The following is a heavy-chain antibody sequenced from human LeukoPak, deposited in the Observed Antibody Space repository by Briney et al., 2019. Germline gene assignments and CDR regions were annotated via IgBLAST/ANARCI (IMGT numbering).Heavy chain of an antibody. CDR1: GFTFSRYG. CDR3: ASPMTTEDAFDI. Sequence: GRSLRLSCVASGFTFSRYGMHWVRQAPGKGLEWVAIIWYDGSNKYYADSVKGRFTNSRDNAKNSLYLQMNSLRAEDTAVYYCASPMTTEDAFDIWGQGTMVTVSS. J-gene: IGHJ3*02. V-gene: IGHV3-33*03. CDR2: IWYDGSNK. D-gene: IGHD4-17*01.